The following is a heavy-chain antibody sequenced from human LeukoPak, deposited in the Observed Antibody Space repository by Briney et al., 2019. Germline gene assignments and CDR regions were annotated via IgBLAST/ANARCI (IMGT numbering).Heavy chain of an antibody. CDR1: GGSFSGYY. J-gene: IGHJ4*02. CDR3: ARAPYDYVWGSYRRTYDY. Sequence: SETLSLTCAVYGGSFSGYYWSWIRQPPGKGLEWIGEINHSGSTNYNPSLKSRVTISVDTPKNQFSLKLSSVTAADTAVYYCARAPYDYVWGSYRRTYDYWGQGTLVTVSS. D-gene: IGHD3-16*02. CDR2: INHSGST. V-gene: IGHV4-34*01.